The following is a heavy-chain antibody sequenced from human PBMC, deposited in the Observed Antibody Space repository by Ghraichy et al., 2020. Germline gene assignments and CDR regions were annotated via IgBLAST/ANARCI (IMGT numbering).Heavy chain of an antibody. J-gene: IGHJ4*02. CDR2: ISGSGGST. D-gene: IGHD4-23*01. Sequence: GESLNISCAASGFTFNNSAMSWVRQAPGKGLEWVSAISGSGGSTYYADSVKGRVTISRDNSKNTLYLQMKSLSVEDTAVYYCSTGYQYIGNGLNDYWGQGTLVTVSS. CDR3: STGYQYIGNGLNDY. V-gene: IGHV3-23*01. CDR1: GFTFNNSA.